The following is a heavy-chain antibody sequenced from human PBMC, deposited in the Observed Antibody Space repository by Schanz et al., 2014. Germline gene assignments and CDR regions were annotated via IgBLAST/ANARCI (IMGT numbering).Heavy chain of an antibody. J-gene: IGHJ4*02. CDR3: AKDLAAVGVFDY. D-gene: IGHD6-13*01. CDR2: MIGSGSSV. Sequence: EVQLLESGGGLVQPGGSLRLSCAASGFTFSIYGMSWVRQAPGKGLEWVSRMIGSGSSVFYADSVKGRFTISRDNSKNTLELQMNSLRAEDTAIYYCAKDLAAVGVFDYWGQGTLVAVSS. V-gene: IGHV3-23*01. CDR1: GFTFSIYG.